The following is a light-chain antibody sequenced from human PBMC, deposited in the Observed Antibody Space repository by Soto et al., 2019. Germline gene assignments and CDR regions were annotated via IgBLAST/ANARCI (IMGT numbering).Light chain of an antibody. CDR2: KDS. CDR3: YCVADNLGI. J-gene: IGLJ2*01. V-gene: IGLV3-27*01. Sequence: SYELTQPSSVSVSPGQTARITCSGDVLAKKYVRWFQQKPGQAPVLVIYKDSERPSGIPERLSGSSSGTTVTLTISGAQVEDEADYYCYCVADNLGIFGGGTKLTVL. CDR1: VLAKKY.